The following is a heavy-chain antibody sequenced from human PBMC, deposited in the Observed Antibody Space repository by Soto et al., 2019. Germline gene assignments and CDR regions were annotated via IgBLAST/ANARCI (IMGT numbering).Heavy chain of an antibody. D-gene: IGHD4-4*01. Sequence: GASVKVSCKASGYTFTSYAMHWVRQAPGQRLEWMGWINAGNGNTKYSQKFQGRVTITRDTSASTAYMELSSLRSEDTAVYYCARDRNSNYNYYYYMDVWGKGTTVTVSS. J-gene: IGHJ6*03. CDR2: INAGNGNT. CDR3: ARDRNSNYNYYYYMDV. V-gene: IGHV1-3*01. CDR1: GYTFTSYA.